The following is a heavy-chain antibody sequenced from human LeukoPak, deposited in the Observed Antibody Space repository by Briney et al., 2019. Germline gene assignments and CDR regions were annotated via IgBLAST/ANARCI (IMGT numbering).Heavy chain of an antibody. CDR2: MNPNLGTT. D-gene: IGHD3-10*01. J-gene: IGHJ5*02. CDR3: ARRGDFYASGSYYGGWSGL. V-gene: IGHV1-8*02. Sequence: ASVKVSCKASGYTFTSYDINWVRQASGQGLEWMGWMNPNLGTTGYAPKFQGRVSMTRDTSISTAYLELTRLTSEDTAVYYCARRGDFYASGSYYGGWSGLWGQGTLVTVSS. CDR1: GYTFTSYD.